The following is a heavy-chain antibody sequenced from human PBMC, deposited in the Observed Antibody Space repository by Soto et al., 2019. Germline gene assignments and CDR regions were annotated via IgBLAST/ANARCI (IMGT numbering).Heavy chain of an antibody. CDR3: ARGGYSYGPYYYYYYGKDV. Sequence: GGSLRLSCAASGFTFSSYGMHWVRQAPGKGLEWVAVIWYDGSNKYYADSVKGRFTISRDNSKNTLYLQMNSLRAEDTAVYYCARGGYSYGPYYYYYYGKDVWSQGTTVTVS. CDR2: IWYDGSNK. D-gene: IGHD5-18*01. V-gene: IGHV3-33*01. J-gene: IGHJ6*02. CDR1: GFTFSSYG.